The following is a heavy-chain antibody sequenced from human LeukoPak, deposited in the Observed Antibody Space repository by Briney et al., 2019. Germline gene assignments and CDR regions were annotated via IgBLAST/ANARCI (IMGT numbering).Heavy chain of an antibody. Sequence: SETLSLTCAVYGGSFSGYYWSWIRQPPGKGLEWIGEINHSGSTNYNPSLKSRVTISVDTSKNQFSLKLSSVTAADTAVYYCARDSVIPAAMGTFDYWGQGTLVTVSS. J-gene: IGHJ4*02. CDR3: ARDSVIPAAMGTFDY. CDR2: INHSGST. D-gene: IGHD2-2*01. CDR1: GGSFSGYY. V-gene: IGHV4-34*01.